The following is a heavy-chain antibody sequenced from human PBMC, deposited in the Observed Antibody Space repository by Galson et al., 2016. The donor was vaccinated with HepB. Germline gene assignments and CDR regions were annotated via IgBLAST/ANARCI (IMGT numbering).Heavy chain of an antibody. D-gene: IGHD6-13*01. V-gene: IGHV1-69*04. J-gene: IGHJ6*02. CDR2: SIPILGMP. Sequence: SVKVSCKASGGTFSSYAFSWVRQAPGQGLEWMGRSIPILGMPSYAQKFQGRVTIIADNSTSTAYMELSSLRSEDTAVYYCARDAVAVAGTLHFYHHGMDVWGQGTTVSVSS. CDR3: ARDAVAVAGTLHFYHHGMDV. CDR1: GGTFSSYA.